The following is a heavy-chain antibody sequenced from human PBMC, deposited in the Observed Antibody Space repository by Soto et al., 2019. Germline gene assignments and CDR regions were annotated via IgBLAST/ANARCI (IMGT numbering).Heavy chain of an antibody. D-gene: IGHD3-3*01. V-gene: IGHV3-33*08. CDR3: ARDKGPWYYDFWSGYYTEYNWFDP. CDR2: IWYDGSNK. CDR1: GFTFSSYA. Sequence: PGGSLRLSCAASGFTFSSYAMTWVRQAPGKGLEWVAVIWYDGSNKYYADSVKGRFTISRDNSKNTLYLQMNSLRAEDTAVYYCARDKGPWYYDFWSGYYTEYNWFDPWGQGTLVTVSS. J-gene: IGHJ5*02.